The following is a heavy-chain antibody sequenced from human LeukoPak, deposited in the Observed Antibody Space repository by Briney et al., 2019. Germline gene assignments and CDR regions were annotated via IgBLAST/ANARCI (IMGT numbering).Heavy chain of an antibody. D-gene: IGHD6-13*01. CDR2: VDPTDSDV. CDR1: GFIFNTYW. V-gene: IGHV5-10-1*01. Sequence: GEALRISFKGSGFIFNTYWISWVRQMPGKGLEWMGIVDPTDSDVDYSPSFQGHVTISSDTSTSTVYLQWSSLKASDTAVYYCARRARYHSSFPLDFWGQGTQVIVSS. CDR3: ARRARYHSSFPLDF. J-gene: IGHJ4*02.